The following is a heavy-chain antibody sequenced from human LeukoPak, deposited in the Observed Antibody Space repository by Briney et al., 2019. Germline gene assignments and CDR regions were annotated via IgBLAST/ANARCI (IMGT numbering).Heavy chain of an antibody. CDR3: ARGRYSGYYDSRSYGLGDY. CDR2: IDSDGSST. J-gene: IGHJ4*02. CDR1: GFTVSTNY. V-gene: IGHV3-74*01. Sequence: GGSLRLSCAASGFTVSTNYMNWVRQAPGKGLVWVSRIDSDGSSTNSADSVKGRFTISRDNAKNTLYLQMNSLRAEDTAVYYCARGRYSGYYDSRSYGLGDYWGQGTLVTVSS. D-gene: IGHD3-22*01.